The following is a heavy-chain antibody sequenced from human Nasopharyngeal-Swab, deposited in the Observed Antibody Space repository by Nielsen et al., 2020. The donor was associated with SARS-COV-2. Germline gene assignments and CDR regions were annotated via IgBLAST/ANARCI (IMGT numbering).Heavy chain of an antibody. V-gene: IGHV4-61*02. Sequence: SETLSLTCTVSGGSISSGSYYWSWIRQPAGKGLEWIGRIYTSGSTNYNPSLKSRVTISVDTSKNQFSLKLSSVTAADTAVYYCARDYGLRYFDWLRGRFDPWGQGTLVTVSS. CDR1: GGSISSGSYY. CDR2: IYTSGST. D-gene: IGHD3-9*01. J-gene: IGHJ5*02. CDR3: ARDYGLRYFDWLRGRFDP.